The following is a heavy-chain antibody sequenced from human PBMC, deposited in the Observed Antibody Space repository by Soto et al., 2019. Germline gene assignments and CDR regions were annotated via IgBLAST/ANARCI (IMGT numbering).Heavy chain of an antibody. CDR2: IYYSGST. D-gene: IGHD3-10*01. CDR1: GDSISNNNSY. CDR3: ARHYGYYSHYMDV. J-gene: IGHJ6*03. Sequence: PSETLSLTCTVSGDSISNNNSYWGWIRQPPGKGLEWIGSIYYSGSTYYNPSLKSRVTISVDTSNNQLSLKLSSVTAADTAVYYCARHYGYYSHYMDVWTKGTTVTVSS. V-gene: IGHV4-39*01.